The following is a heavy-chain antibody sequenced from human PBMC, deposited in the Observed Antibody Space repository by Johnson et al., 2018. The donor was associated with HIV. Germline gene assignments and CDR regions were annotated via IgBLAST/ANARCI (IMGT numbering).Heavy chain of an antibody. Sequence: VQLVESGGGLIQPGGSLRLSCAASGFTVSSNYMSWVRQAPGKGLEWVSVIYSGGNTYYADSVKGRFTISRDNSKNTLYLQVNSLRAEDTAVYYCAKEEGIAAAGGAFDIWGQGTMVTVSS. CDR3: AKEEGIAAAGGAFDI. V-gene: IGHV3-53*01. CDR2: IYSGGNT. CDR1: GFTVSSNY. J-gene: IGHJ3*02. D-gene: IGHD6-13*01.